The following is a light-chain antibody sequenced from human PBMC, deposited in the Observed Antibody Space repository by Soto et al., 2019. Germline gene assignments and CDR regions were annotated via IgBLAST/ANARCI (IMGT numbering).Light chain of an antibody. CDR1: QSVSSNY. CDR2: GAS. J-gene: IGKJ1*01. Sequence: EIVLTQSPGTLSLSPGERATLSCRASQSVSSNYLAWYQRKPGQAPRLLIYGASSRAIDIPNRCSGSGSGTDFTLTITRLEPEDFAVYYCQQYGSSPPTFGQGTKVEI. V-gene: IGKV3-20*01. CDR3: QQYGSSPPT.